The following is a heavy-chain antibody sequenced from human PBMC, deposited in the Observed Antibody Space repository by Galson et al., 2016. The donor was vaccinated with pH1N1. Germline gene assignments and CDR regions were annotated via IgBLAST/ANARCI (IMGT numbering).Heavy chain of an antibody. CDR1: GFTFTNHA. J-gene: IGHJ6*02. CDR2: ISGSGGST. Sequence: SLRLSCAASGFTFTNHAMSWVRQAPGKGLEWVSAISGSGGSTYYADSVKGRFTISRDNSKNTLSLQMNSLRAEDTAVYYCAKDSEYYYGSGNYYGGMDVWGQGTTVTVSS. D-gene: IGHD3-10*01. V-gene: IGHV3-23*01. CDR3: AKDSEYYYGSGNYYGGMDV.